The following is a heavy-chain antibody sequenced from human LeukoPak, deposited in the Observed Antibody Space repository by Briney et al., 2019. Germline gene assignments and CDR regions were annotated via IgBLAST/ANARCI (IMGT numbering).Heavy chain of an antibody. J-gene: IGHJ4*02. V-gene: IGHV1-46*01. D-gene: IGHD4-17*01. CDR2: INPSGGTT. Sequence: ASVKVSCKASGYTFITYYMHWVRQAPGQGLEWMGVINPSGGTTSYAQKFQARVTMTRDTSTSTVYMELSSLRSEDTAVYYCARGTGLGGDYVSNWGQGTLVTVSA. CDR3: ARGTGLGGDYVSN. CDR1: GYTFITYY.